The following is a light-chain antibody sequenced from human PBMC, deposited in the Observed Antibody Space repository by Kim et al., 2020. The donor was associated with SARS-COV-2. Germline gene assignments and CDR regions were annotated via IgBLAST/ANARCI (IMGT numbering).Light chain of an antibody. J-gene: IGKJ1*01. CDR2: KAS. V-gene: IGKV1-5*03. CDR3: QQHNSYPGT. Sequence: DIQMTQSPSTLSASVGERVSITCRASQSISNWLAWYQQKPGKAPKVLIYKASTLESGVPSRFSGSGSGTEFTLTINSLQPDDLATYYCQQHNSYPGTFGQGTKVDIK. CDR1: QSISNW.